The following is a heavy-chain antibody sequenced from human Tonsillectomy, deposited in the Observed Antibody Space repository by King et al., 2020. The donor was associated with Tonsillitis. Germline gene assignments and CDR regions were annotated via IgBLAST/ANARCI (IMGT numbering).Heavy chain of an antibody. CDR2: IYYSGRT. Sequence: QVQLQESGPGLVKPSQTLSLTCTVSGGSISRGDDYWSWIRQPPGKGLEWRGYIYYSGRTYYNPSLKSRVSISVDPSKSHFSLKLSSVTAADTAVYYCARTSITIFGVVPYGAFDIWGQGTMVTVSS. J-gene: IGHJ3*02. CDR1: GGSISRGDDY. D-gene: IGHD3-3*01. CDR3: ARTSITIFGVVPYGAFDI. V-gene: IGHV4-30-4*01.